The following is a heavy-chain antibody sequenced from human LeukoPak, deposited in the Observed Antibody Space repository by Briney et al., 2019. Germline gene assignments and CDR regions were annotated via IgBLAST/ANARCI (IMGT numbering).Heavy chain of an antibody. J-gene: IGHJ6*02. D-gene: IGHD3/OR15-3a*01. CDR3: ARGTYYYYGMDV. CDR1: GGSISSYY. CDR2: IYYSGST. V-gene: IGHV4-59*01. Sequence: SETLSLTCTVSGGSISSYYWSWIRQPPGKGLEWIGYIYYSGSTNYNPSLKSRVTISVDTSKNQFSLKLSSVTAADTAVYYCARGTYYYYGMDVWGQGTTVTVSS.